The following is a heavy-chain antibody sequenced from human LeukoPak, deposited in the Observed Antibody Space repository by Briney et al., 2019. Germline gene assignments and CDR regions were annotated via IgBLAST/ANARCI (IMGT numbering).Heavy chain of an antibody. CDR2: ISFDGVNT. D-gene: IGHD6-19*01. Sequence: QSGGSLRLSCAASGFTFSTYAIHWVRQAPGKGLEWVAVISFDGVNTFYADSVKGRFTISRDNSNNTVYLQMNNLRPEDTAVYYCARDPYSSGWSVAEYFQHWGQGTLVTVSS. V-gene: IGHV3-30*04. J-gene: IGHJ1*01. CDR3: ARDPYSSGWSVAEYFQH. CDR1: GFTFSTYA.